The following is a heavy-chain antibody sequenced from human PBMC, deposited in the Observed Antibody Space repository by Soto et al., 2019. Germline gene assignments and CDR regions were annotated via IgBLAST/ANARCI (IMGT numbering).Heavy chain of an antibody. V-gene: IGHV3-30-3*01. Sequence: PGGSLRLSCAASGFTFSSYAMHWARQAPGKGPEWVALISYDGTNKFYADSVKGRFTISRDNSKSTLYLQVDSLRPEDAAVYYCARDPKTSGGQHWAFNYFDSWGQGTLVTVSS. CDR1: GFTFSSYA. CDR2: ISYDGTNK. CDR3: ARDPKTSGGQHWAFNYFDS. D-gene: IGHD7-27*01. J-gene: IGHJ4*02.